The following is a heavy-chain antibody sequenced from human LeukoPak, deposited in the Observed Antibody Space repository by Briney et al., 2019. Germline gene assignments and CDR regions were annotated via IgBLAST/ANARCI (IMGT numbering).Heavy chain of an antibody. CDR1: GFTFNTFG. Sequence: GGSLRLSCAASGFTFNTFGMTWVRQAPGKGLEWVSSITGSGDVTFYADSVKGRFTISRDNSNNTLYLQMNSLRAEDTALYYCAKGIVGAQCFEHWGQGTLVTVSS. CDR2: ITGSGDVT. D-gene: IGHD1-26*01. J-gene: IGHJ4*02. V-gene: IGHV3-23*01. CDR3: AKGIVGAQCFEH.